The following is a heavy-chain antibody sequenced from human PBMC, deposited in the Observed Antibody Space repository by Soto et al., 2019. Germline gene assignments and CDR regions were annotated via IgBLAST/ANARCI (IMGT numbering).Heavy chain of an antibody. CDR3: TTDRRLQAPLAFDS. Sequence: GGSLRLSCVASGFTFINAWMTWVRQAPGKGLELIGRIKGKSGGGTTDYTASLKGRCTISRDDSANTLYLQMNRLGTEDTAVYYCTTDRRLQAPLAFDSPGPGTLLTLSS. D-gene: IGHD3-16*01. CDR2: IKGKSGGGTT. V-gene: IGHV3-15*01. CDR1: GFTFINAW. J-gene: IGHJ4*01.